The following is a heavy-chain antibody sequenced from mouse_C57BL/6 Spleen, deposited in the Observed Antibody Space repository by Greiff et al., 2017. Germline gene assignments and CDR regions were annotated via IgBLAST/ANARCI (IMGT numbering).Heavy chain of an antibody. CDR2: IYPGSGST. D-gene: IGHD1-1*01. V-gene: IGHV1-55*01. CDR3: ASGPTVVATKAY. J-gene: IGHJ3*01. Sequence: QVQLQQPGAELVKPGASVKMSCKASGYTFTSYWITWVKQRPGQGLEWIGDIYPGSGSTNYNEKFKSKATLTVDTSSSTAYMQLSSLTSEDSAVYYCASGPTVVATKAYWGKGTLVTVSA. CDR1: GYTFTSYW.